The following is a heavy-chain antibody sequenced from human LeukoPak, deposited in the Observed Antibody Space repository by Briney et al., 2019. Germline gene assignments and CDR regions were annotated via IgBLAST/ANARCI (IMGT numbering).Heavy chain of an antibody. D-gene: IGHD6-25*01. CDR1: GFTFTNFD. CDR2: MNPYTGKI. J-gene: IGHJ4*02. CDR3: ARAPTPFYYDSSAYYSDL. V-gene: IGHV1-8*03. Sequence: ASVKVSCKTSGFTFTNFDINWVRQATGQGLEWLGWMNPYTGKIGYAQKFQGRVTFTGDTSIRTAYMEVSSLTSEDTAVYYCARAPTPFYYDSSAYYSDLWGQGTLVTVSS.